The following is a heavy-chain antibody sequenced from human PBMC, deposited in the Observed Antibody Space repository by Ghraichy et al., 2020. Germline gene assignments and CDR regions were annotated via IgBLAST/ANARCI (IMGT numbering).Heavy chain of an antibody. D-gene: IGHD4-17*01. V-gene: IGHV4-39*01. CDR3: ARLDYGDYGRGSLTFDY. Sequence: SETLSLTCTVSGGSISSTSYYWGWIRQPPGKGLEWIGNIYYSGSTYYNPSLKSRVAISVDTSKNQFSLELKSVTAADTAVYYCARLDYGDYGRGSLTFDYWGQGTLVTVSS. J-gene: IGHJ4*02. CDR1: GGSISSTSYY. CDR2: IYYSGST.